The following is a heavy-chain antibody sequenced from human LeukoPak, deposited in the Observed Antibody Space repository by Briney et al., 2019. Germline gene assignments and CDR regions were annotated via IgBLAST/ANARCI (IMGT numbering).Heavy chain of an antibody. CDR3: AREVDGLSRHFDY. V-gene: IGHV4-38-2*02. J-gene: IGHJ4*02. CDR1: GYSISSGYY. Sequence: SETLSLTCAVSGYSISSGYYWGWIRPPPGKGLEWIGSIYHSGSTSYSPSLKSRVTILVDTSKKQFSLKLSSVTATDTAVYYCAREVDGLSRHFDYWGQGTLVTVSS. D-gene: IGHD6-19*01. CDR2: IYHSGST.